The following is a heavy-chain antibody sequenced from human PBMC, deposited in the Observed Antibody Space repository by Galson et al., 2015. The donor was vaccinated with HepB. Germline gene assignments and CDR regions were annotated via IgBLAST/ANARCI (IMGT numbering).Heavy chain of an antibody. CDR2: ISYDGSNK. Sequence: SLRLSCAASGFTFSSYALHWVRQAPGKGLEWVAVISYDGSNKNYADSVKGRFTISRDESRNTLHLQMNSLRAEDTAIYYCARDKDPSRNWVDGLIYYGLAVWGQGTTVTVS. CDR3: ARDKDPSRNWVDGLIYYGLAV. V-gene: IGHV3-30*04. J-gene: IGHJ6*02. CDR1: GFTFSSYA. D-gene: IGHD7-27*01.